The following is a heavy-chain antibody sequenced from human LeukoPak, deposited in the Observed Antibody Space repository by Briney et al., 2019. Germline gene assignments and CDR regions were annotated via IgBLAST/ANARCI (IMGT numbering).Heavy chain of an antibody. Sequence: KTSETLSLTCTVSGGSISSGSYYWSWIRQPAGKGLEWIGRIYTSGSTNYNPSLKSRVTISVDTSKNQFSLKLSSVTAADTAVYYCATDSSLGLDAFDIWGQGTMVTVSS. J-gene: IGHJ3*02. CDR1: GGSISSGSYY. V-gene: IGHV4-61*02. D-gene: IGHD3-16*01. CDR3: ATDSSLGLDAFDI. CDR2: IYTSGST.